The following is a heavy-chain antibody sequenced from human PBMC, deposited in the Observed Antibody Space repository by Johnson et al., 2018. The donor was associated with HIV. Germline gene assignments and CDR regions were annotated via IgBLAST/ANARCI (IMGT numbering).Heavy chain of an antibody. J-gene: IGHJ3*02. V-gene: IGHV3-15*01. CDR3: TTNFWSGFYPDAFDI. D-gene: IGHD3-3*01. CDR1: GFTFSNAW. CDR2: IKSKSDGGTT. Sequence: EQLVESGGGLVQPGGSLRLPCAASGFTFSNAWMTWVRQAPGKGLEWVGRIKSKSDGGTTDYAAPVRGRLTISRDDSETTVYLQMNSLKTEDTAVYYCTTNFWSGFYPDAFDIWGQGTMVTVSS.